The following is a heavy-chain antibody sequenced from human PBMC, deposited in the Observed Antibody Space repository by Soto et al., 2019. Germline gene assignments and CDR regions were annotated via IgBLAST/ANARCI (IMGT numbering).Heavy chain of an antibody. V-gene: IGHV4-59*01. CDR1: GGSISSYY. CDR3: ARVISYDILTGFGYFDY. D-gene: IGHD3-9*01. J-gene: IGHJ4*02. Sequence: SETLSLTCTVSGGSISSYYLSWIRQPPGKGLEWIGYIHYNGSTNYNPSLKSRVTISVDTSKNQFSLKLSSVTAADTAVYYCARVISYDILTGFGYFDYWGQGTLVTVSS. CDR2: IHYNGST.